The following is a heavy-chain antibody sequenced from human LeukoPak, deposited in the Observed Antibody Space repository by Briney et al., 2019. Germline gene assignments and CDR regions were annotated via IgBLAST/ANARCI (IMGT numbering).Heavy chain of an antibody. Sequence: SGGSLRLSCAASGFTVSSYGMSWVRQAPGKGPEWISLVYSDGVTHYADSVQGRFTISRDNSKNTLYLQMNNLRVEDTAIYHCVRDRAEGRAWVEFDPWGQGILVTVSS. V-gene: IGHV3-66*02. J-gene: IGHJ5*02. CDR3: VRDRAEGRAWVEFDP. CDR2: VYSDGVT. CDR1: GFTVSSYG.